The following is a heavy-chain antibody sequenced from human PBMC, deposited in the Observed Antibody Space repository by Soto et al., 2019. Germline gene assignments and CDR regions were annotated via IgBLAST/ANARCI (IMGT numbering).Heavy chain of an antibody. J-gene: IGHJ5*02. V-gene: IGHV3-30*18. CDR3: AKKVWYHYNWFDP. Sequence: QVQLVESGGGVVQPGRSLRLSCAASGFTFSSYGMHWVRQAPGKGLEWVAVISYDGSNKYYADSVKGRFTISRDNSKNTLYLQMNSLRAEDTAVYYCAKKVWYHYNWFDPWGQGTLVTVSS. CDR1: GFTFSSYG. CDR2: ISYDGSNK. D-gene: IGHD6-13*01.